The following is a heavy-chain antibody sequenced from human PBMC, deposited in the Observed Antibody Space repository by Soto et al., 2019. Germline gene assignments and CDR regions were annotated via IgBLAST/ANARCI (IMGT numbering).Heavy chain of an antibody. V-gene: IGHV1-24*01. J-gene: IGHJ3*02. CDR2: FDPEDGET. CDR3: ATSLVTTMHVFDI. Sequence: QVQLVQSGAEVTKPGASVRVSCKVSGYLLAEFAIHWVRQAPGKGLEWMGGFDPEDGETIYAQSFQGRVTMTEDTSTDTAYLERNSPRSADTAVYSCATSLVTTMHVFDIWGQGTVVTVSS. D-gene: IGHD3-10*01. CDR1: GYLLAEFA.